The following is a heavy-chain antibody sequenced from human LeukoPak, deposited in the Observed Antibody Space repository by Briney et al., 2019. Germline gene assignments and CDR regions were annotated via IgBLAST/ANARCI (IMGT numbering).Heavy chain of an antibody. CDR2: IYSGGST. J-gene: IGHJ5*02. CDR3: ARERAAAGEEGSYIPGFDP. Sequence: GGSLRLSCAASGFTVSSNYMSWVRQAPGKGLEWVSVIYSGGSTYYADSVKGRFTISRDNSKNTLYLQMNSLRAEDTAVYYCARERAAAGEEGSYIPGFDPWGQGTLVTVSS. D-gene: IGHD6-13*01. V-gene: IGHV3-66*01. CDR1: GFTVSSNY.